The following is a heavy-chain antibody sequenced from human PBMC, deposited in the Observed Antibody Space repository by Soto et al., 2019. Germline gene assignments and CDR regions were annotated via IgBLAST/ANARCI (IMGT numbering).Heavy chain of an antibody. Sequence: QVQLVQSGAEVKKPGSSVKVSCKASGGTFSSYAISWVRQAPGQGLEWMGGIIPISGTANYAQKFQGRVTITASESTRTAYMDRSSRRSEDTAVYCGARSQSSSTSVESYYYYCYGMGVWCQRTRVTFSS. J-gene: IGHJ6*01. CDR1: GGTFSSYA. CDR3: ARSQSSSTSVESYYYYCYGMGV. D-gene: IGHD2-2*01. CDR2: IIPISGTA. V-gene: IGHV1-69*01.